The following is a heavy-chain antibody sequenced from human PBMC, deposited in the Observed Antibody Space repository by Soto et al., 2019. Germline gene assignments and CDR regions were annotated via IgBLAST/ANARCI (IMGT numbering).Heavy chain of an antibody. CDR3: ARVYGDYGKDYGMDV. CDR1: GGSISSSNW. D-gene: IGHD4-17*01. V-gene: IGHV4-4*02. Sequence: SETLSLTCAVSGGSISSSNWWSWVRQPPGKGLEWIGEIYHSGSTNYNPSLKSRVTISVDKSKNQFSLKLSSVTAADTAVYYCARVYGDYGKDYGMDVWGQGTTVTVSS. J-gene: IGHJ6*02. CDR2: IYHSGST.